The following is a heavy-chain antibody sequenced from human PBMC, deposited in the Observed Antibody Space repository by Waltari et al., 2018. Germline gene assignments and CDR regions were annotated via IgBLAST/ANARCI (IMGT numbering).Heavy chain of an antibody. CDR3: ARFSGWYESFDY. V-gene: IGHV4-59*11. D-gene: IGHD6-19*01. CDR2: IYYSGST. Sequence: QVQLQESGPGLVKPSETLSLTCTVSGGSISSHYWSWIRQPPGKGLEWIGYIYYSGSTNYNPSLKSRVTISVDTSKNQFSLKLSSVTAADTAVYYCARFSGWYESFDYWGQGTLVTVSS. J-gene: IGHJ4*02. CDR1: GGSISSHY.